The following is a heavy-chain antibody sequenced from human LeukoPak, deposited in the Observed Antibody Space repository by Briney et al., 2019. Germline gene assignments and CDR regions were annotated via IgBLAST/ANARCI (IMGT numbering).Heavy chain of an antibody. V-gene: IGHV4-31*03. CDR2: IYYSGST. CDR3: ARMGPPFKLEGRDY. J-gene: IGHJ4*02. D-gene: IGHD1-1*01. Sequence: SETLSLTCTVSGGSISSGGYYWSWIRQHPGKGLEWIGYIYYSGSTYYNPSLKSRVTISVDTSKNQFSLKLSSVTAADTAVYYCARMGPPFKLEGRDYWGQRTLVTVSS. CDR1: GGSISSGGYY.